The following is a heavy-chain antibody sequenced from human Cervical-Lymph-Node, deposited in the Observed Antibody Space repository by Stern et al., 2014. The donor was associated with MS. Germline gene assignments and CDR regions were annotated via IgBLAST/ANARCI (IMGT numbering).Heavy chain of an antibody. V-gene: IGHV1-8*01. D-gene: IGHD3-16*01. CDR2: MNPNNGKT. Sequence: VQLVESGAEVKKPGASVKVSCKASGYTFTSYDIHWVRQATGQGLEWMGWMNPNNGKTGYAQKFQGRATMTRNTSISTAYMELSSLRSEDTAVYYCARGRVDLIRALGIWGQGTMVTVSS. CDR3: ARGRVDLIRALGI. CDR1: GYTFTSYD. J-gene: IGHJ3*02.